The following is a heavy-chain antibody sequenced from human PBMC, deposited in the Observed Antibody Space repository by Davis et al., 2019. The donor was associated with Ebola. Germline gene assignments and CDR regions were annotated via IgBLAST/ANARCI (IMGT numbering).Heavy chain of an antibody. CDR3: TRLQGAAAGMGY. CDR1: GFTFSNAC. CDR2: IKTNAAGGTA. Sequence: GGSLRLSCAASGFTFSNACMSWVRQAPGKGLEWVGRIKTNAAGGTAGYAAPVKGRFTISRDDAEKTLYLQMNSLKTEDKAVYYCTRLQGAAAGMGYWGQGTLVTVSS. V-gene: IGHV3-15*01. J-gene: IGHJ4*02. D-gene: IGHD6-13*01.